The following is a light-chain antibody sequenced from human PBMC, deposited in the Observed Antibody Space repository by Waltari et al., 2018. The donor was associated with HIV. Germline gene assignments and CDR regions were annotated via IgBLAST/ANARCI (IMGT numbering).Light chain of an antibody. Sequence: QSVLTQPPSASGTPGQRVTISCSGSTIGLNTVSWYQHVPGPAPKLLIYTDDQRPFGVPDRFSASKSGTSASLVISGLLSEDEAEYYCAVWDDSLNHVFGTGTKVTVL. CDR3: AVWDDSLNHV. J-gene: IGLJ1*01. CDR1: TIGLNT. V-gene: IGLV1-44*01. CDR2: TDD.